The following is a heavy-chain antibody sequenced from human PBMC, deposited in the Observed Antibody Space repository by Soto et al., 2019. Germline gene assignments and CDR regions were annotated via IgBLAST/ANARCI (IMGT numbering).Heavy chain of an antibody. CDR2: IYHSVNT. CDR1: GGSINSDGYS. Sequence: PSETLSLTCAVSGGSINSDGYSWSWIRQPPGKGLEWIGYIYHSVNTYYNSSLKSRVTISVDRSKNQFSLKLTSVTAADTAVYYCARGFPYYYGSGTYYNWFDPWGRGTLVTVSS. D-gene: IGHD3-10*01. J-gene: IGHJ5*02. V-gene: IGHV4-30-2*01. CDR3: ARGFPYYYGSGTYYNWFDP.